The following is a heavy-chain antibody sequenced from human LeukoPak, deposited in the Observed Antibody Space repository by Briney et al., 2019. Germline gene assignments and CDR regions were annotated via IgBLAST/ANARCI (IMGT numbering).Heavy chain of an antibody. Sequence: GGSLRLSCAASGFSFNNYVMSWVRQAPGKGLEWVSAISGDGARTYYADSVKGRFTISRDNSKDTLDLQMNSLRAEDTAIYYCAKTVVVITFRFDSWGQGSLVTVSS. CDR3: AKTVVVITFRFDS. CDR2: ISGDGART. J-gene: IGHJ4*02. V-gene: IGHV3-23*01. CDR1: GFSFNNYV. D-gene: IGHD2-21*01.